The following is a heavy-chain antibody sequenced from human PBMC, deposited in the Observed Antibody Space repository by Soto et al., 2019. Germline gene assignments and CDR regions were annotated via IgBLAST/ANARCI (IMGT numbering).Heavy chain of an antibody. D-gene: IGHD2-15*01. Sequence: SETLSLTCTVSGDSINPYYWSWIRQPPGKGLEWIGYVYYNGDTNSNPSLKSRVSISVETSKNQFSLRLSSVTTADTAIYYCARYYCAGGTCYHFEHWSQGTLVTVSS. V-gene: IGHV4-59*01. CDR2: VYYNGDT. J-gene: IGHJ4*02. CDR3: ARYYCAGGTCYHFEH. CDR1: GDSINPYY.